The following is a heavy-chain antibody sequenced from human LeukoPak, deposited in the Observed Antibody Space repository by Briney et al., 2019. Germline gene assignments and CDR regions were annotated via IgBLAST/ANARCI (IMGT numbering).Heavy chain of an antibody. CDR1: GFTFSSYS. CDR2: ISSSSSYI. D-gene: IGHD3-9*01. Sequence: GGSLRLSCAASGFTFSSYSMNWVRQAPGKGLEWVSSISSSSSYIYYADSVKGRFTISRDNAKNSLYLQMNSLRAEDTAVYYCARRSTDWSPMDYWGQGTLVTVSS. J-gene: IGHJ4*02. V-gene: IGHV3-21*01. CDR3: ARRSTDWSPMDY.